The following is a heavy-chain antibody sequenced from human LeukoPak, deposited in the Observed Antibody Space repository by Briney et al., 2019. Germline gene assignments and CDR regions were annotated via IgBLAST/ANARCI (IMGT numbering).Heavy chain of an antibody. D-gene: IGHD3-22*01. CDR3: AGSYDSSGWHYFDY. J-gene: IGHJ4*02. CDR1: GGSISSGGYS. V-gene: IGHV4-30-2*01. Sequence: SETLSLTCAVSGGSISSGGYSWSWIRQPPGKGLEWIGYIYHSGSPYYNPSLKSRVTISVDRSKNQFSLKLSSVTAADTAVYYCAGSYDSSGWHYFDYWGQGTLVTVSS. CDR2: IYHSGSP.